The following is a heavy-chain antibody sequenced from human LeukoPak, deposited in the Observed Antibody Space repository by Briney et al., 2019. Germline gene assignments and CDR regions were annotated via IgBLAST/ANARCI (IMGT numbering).Heavy chain of an antibody. V-gene: IGHV1-69*04. CDR2: IIPILGIA. CDR3: ARDGENLTGLPVDYYYGMDV. D-gene: IGHD3-9*01. CDR1: GGTFSSYA. Sequence: ASVKVSCKASGGTFSSYAISWVRQAPGQGLEWMGRIIPILGIANYAQKFQGRVTITADKSTSTAYMELSSLRSEDTAVYYCARDGENLTGLPVDYYYGMDVWGQGTTVTVSS. J-gene: IGHJ6*02.